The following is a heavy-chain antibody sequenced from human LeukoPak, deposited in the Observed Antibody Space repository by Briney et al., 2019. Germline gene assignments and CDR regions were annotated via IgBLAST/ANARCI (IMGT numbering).Heavy chain of an antibody. CDR3: ARGGEYSSTWRYYYYMDV. Sequence: GGSLRLSCAASGFTFSSYEMNWVRRAPGKGLEWVSYISSSGSSIYFADSVKGRFTISRDNAKNSLYLQMNSLRAEDTAVYYCARGGEYSSTWRYYYYMDVWGKGTTVTISS. CDR2: ISSSGSSI. D-gene: IGHD6-13*01. J-gene: IGHJ6*03. CDR1: GFTFSSYE. V-gene: IGHV3-48*03.